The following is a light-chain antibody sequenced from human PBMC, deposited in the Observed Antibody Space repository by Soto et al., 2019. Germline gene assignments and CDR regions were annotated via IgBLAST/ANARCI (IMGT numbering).Light chain of an antibody. CDR3: QQNYSPPPT. J-gene: IGKJ1*01. CDR2: AAS. Sequence: DVQMTQSPSSLSASVGDRVTITCRASQSISGFLSWYQQKPGKAPDLLIYAASSLQSRVPSRFSGNGSGTDFTLTISSLHPEDLATYYCQQNYSPPPTFGHGTKVEIK. CDR1: QSISGF. V-gene: IGKV1-39*01.